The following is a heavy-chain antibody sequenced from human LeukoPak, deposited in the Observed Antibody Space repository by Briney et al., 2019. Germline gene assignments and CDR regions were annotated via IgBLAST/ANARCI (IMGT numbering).Heavy chain of an antibody. CDR1: GGSFSGYY. V-gene: IGHV4-34*01. Sequence: PSETLSLTCAVYGGSFSGYYWSWIRQPPGKGLEWIGEINHSGSTNYNPSLKSRVTISVDTSKNQFSLKLSSVTAADTAVYYCAREGRNGSHGALCYWGQGTLVTVSS. CDR2: INHSGST. D-gene: IGHD1-26*01. J-gene: IGHJ4*02. CDR3: AREGRNGSHGALCY.